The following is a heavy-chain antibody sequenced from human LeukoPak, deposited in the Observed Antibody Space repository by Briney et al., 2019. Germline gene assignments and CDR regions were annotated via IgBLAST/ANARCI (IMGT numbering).Heavy chain of an antibody. CDR2: IYYSGST. CDR1: GGSISSGGYY. V-gene: IGHV4-31*03. J-gene: IGHJ5*02. D-gene: IGHD3-10*01. Sequence: SETLSLTCTVSGGSISSGGYYWSWIRQHPGTGLEWIGYIYYSGSTYYNPSLKSRVTISVDTSKNQFSLKLSSVTAADTAVYYCAVSKLLPDNWFDPWGQGTLVTVSS. CDR3: AVSKLLPDNWFDP.